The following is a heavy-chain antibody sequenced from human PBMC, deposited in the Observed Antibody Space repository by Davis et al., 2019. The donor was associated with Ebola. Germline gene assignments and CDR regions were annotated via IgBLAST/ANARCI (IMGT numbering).Heavy chain of an antibody. V-gene: IGHV3-15*01. D-gene: IGHD3/OR15-3a*01. Sequence: PGGSLRLSCAASGFTFSNAWMSWVRQAPGKGLEWVGRIKSKTDGGTTDYAAPVKGRFTISRDDSKSTLYLQMNSLKTEDTAVYYCTTVWTTIDNDAFDIWGQGTMVTVSS. CDR1: GFTFSNAW. CDR2: IKSKTDGGTT. J-gene: IGHJ3*02. CDR3: TTVWTTIDNDAFDI.